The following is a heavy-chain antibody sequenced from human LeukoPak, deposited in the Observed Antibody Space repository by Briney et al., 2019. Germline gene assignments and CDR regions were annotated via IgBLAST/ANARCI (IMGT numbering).Heavy chain of an antibody. CDR2: INHSGST. Sequence: SETLSLTCAVYGGSFSGYYWSWIRQPPGKGLEWIGEINHSGSTNYNPSLKSRVTISVDTSKNQFFLKLSSVTAADTAVYYCARGRFTYYDILTGQYYYYGMDVWGQGTTVTVSS. D-gene: IGHD3-9*01. V-gene: IGHV4-34*01. CDR1: GGSFSGYY. J-gene: IGHJ6*02. CDR3: ARGRFTYYDILTGQYYYYGMDV.